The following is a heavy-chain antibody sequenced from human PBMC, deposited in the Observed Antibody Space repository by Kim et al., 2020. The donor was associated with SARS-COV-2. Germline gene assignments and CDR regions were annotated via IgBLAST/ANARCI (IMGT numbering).Heavy chain of an antibody. CDR2: ISYDGSNK. CDR1: GFTFSSYA. Sequence: GGSLRLSCAASGFTFSSYAMHWVRQAPGKGLEWVAVISYDGSNKYYADSVKGRFTISRDNSKNTLYLQMNSLRAEDTAVYYCARDKDRATMIVVVEYYFGYWGQGTLVTVSS. D-gene: IGHD3-22*01. J-gene: IGHJ4*02. CDR3: ARDKDRATMIVVVEYYFGY. V-gene: IGHV3-30-3*01.